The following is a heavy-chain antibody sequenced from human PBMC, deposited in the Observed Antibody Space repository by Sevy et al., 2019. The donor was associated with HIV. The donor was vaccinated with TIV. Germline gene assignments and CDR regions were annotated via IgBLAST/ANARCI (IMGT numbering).Heavy chain of an antibody. J-gene: IGHJ4*02. D-gene: IGHD1-1*01. CDR3: AGDSTTRPRVLDY. Sequence: SETLSLTCSVSGGSISSYFWTWVRQSPGKGLEWIGNIYFTGNTDYSPGLKSRVILSLDTSKSQFSLTLKSVTAADKAIYFCAGDSTTRPRVLDYWGQGTLVTVSS. CDR1: GGSISSYF. V-gene: IGHV4-59*01. CDR2: IYFTGNT.